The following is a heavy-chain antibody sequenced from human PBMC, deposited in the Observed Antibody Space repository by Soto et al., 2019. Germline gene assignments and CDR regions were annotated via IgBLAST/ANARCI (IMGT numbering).Heavy chain of an antibody. J-gene: IGHJ6*02. CDR3: ARQPAAHHSPYYYYGMDV. V-gene: IGHV4-31*03. CDR1: GGSISSGGYY. D-gene: IGHD2-2*01. Sequence: LSLTCTVSGGSISSGGYYWSWIRQHPGKGLEWIGYIYYSGSTYYNPSLKSRVTISVDTSKNQFSLKLSSVTAADTAVYYCARQPAAHHSPYYYYGMDVWGQGTTVTVSS. CDR2: IYYSGST.